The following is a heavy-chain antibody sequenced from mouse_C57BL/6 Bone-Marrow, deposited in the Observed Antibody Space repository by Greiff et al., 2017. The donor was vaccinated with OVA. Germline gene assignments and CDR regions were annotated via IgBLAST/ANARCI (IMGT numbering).Heavy chain of an antibody. CDR2: ISSGGSYT. CDR3: ARRDYGSSYLAWFAY. CDR1: GFTFSSYG. Sequence: EVKLMESGGDLVKPGGSLKLSCAASGFTFSSYGMSWVRQTPDKRLEWVATISSGGSYTYYPDSVKGRFTISRDNAKNTLYLQMSSLKSEDTAMYYCARRDYGSSYLAWFAYWGQGTLVTVSA. V-gene: IGHV5-6*02. J-gene: IGHJ3*01. D-gene: IGHD1-1*01.